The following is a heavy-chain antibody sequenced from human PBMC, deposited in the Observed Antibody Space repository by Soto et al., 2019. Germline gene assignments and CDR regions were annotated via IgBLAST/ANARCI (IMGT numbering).Heavy chain of an antibody. V-gene: IGHV1-3*01. CDR1: GNTFTGDS. CDR2: VKVGKSDT. D-gene: IGHD2-15*01. Sequence: QVPFVQSGAEVKMPGASVKVSCKASGNTFTGDSLHWVRQAPGQRLEWMGWVKVGKSDTKYSQKFQGRVTITKDTSASTAYMELSRLTSEDTAVYYCATVLPHSNTCLGNWGQGTLVTVSS. J-gene: IGHJ4*02. CDR3: ATVLPHSNTCLGN.